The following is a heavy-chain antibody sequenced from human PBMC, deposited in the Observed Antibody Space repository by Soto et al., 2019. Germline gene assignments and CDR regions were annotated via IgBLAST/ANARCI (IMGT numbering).Heavy chain of an antibody. V-gene: IGHV7-4-1*01. CDR1: GYTFTSYA. D-gene: IGHD3-3*01. CDR2: INTNTGNP. Sequence: ASVKVSCKASGYTFTSYAMNWVRQAPGQGLEWMGWINTNTGNPTYAQGFTGRFVFSLDTSVSTAYLQICSLKAEDTAVYYCARDGKNYDFWSGSHYYYYGMDVWGQGTTVTVSS. CDR3: ARDGKNYDFWSGSHYYYYGMDV. J-gene: IGHJ6*02.